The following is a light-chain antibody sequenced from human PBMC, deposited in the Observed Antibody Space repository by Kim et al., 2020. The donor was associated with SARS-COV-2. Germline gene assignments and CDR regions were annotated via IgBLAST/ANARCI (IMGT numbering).Light chain of an antibody. J-gene: IGKJ4*01. CDR2: GAS. CDR3: QQYSISLT. CDR1: QTVSSSY. V-gene: IGKV3-20*01. Sequence: EIVLTQSPGTLSLSPGERATLSCRASQTVSSSYLAWYQQKPGQAPRLLIYGASGRATGIPDRFSGSGSGTDFTLTISRLEPEDFAVYYCQQYSISLTFGGGTKVEIK.